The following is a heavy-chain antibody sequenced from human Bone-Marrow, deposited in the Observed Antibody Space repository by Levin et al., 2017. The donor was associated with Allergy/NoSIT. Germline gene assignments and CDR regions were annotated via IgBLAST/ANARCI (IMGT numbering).Heavy chain of an antibody. CDR3: ASKYSRVTAMVTSMPWGSPTKYYYYGMDV. CDR1: GGTFSSYA. D-gene: IGHD5-18*01. CDR2: IIPIFGTA. J-gene: IGHJ6*02. V-gene: IGHV1-69*01. Sequence: PGGSLRLSCKASGGTFSSYAISWVRQAPGQGLEWMGGIIPIFGTANYAQKFQGRVTITADESTSTAYMELSSLRSEDTAVYYCASKYSRVTAMVTSMPWGSPTKYYYYGMDVWGQGTTVTVSS.